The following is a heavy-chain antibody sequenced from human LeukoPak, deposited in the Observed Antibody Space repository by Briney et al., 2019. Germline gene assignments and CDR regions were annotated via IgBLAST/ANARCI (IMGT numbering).Heavy chain of an antibody. CDR3: ARDPRYCTNGVCFKGFDP. J-gene: IGHJ5*02. D-gene: IGHD2-8*01. CDR1: GFTFSDYY. CDR2: ISSCGSTI. Sequence: GGSLRLSCAASGFTFSDYYMSWIRQAPGKGLEWVSYISSCGSTIYYADSVKGRFTISRDNAKNSLYLQMNSLRAEDTAVYYCARDPRYCTNGVCFKGFDPWGQGTLVTVSS. V-gene: IGHV3-11*01.